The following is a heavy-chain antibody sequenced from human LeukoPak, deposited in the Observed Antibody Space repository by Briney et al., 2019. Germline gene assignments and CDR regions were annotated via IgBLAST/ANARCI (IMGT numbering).Heavy chain of an antibody. CDR1: GYTLTELS. CDR3: ATVRDVGIAAAGTDWFDP. Sequence: ASVKVSCKVSGYTLTELSMHWVRQAPGKGLEWMGGFDPEDGETIYAQKFQGRVTMTEDTSTDTAYMELSSLRSEDTAVYYCATVRDVGIAAAGTDWFDPWGQRTLVTVSS. CDR2: FDPEDGET. J-gene: IGHJ5*02. V-gene: IGHV1-24*01. D-gene: IGHD6-13*01.